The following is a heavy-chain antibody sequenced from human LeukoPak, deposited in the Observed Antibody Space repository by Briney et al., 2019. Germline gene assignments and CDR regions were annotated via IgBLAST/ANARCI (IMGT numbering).Heavy chain of an antibody. D-gene: IGHD1-1*01. J-gene: IGHJ6*02. Sequence: GGSLRLSCAASGFTFSSYAMSWVRQAPGKGLEWVSYISSSGSTIYYADSVKGRFTISRDNAKNSLYLQMNSLRAEDTAVYYCARWKGRDEGMDVWGQGTTVTVSS. CDR3: ARWKGRDEGMDV. V-gene: IGHV3-48*04. CDR2: ISSSGSTI. CDR1: GFTFSSYA.